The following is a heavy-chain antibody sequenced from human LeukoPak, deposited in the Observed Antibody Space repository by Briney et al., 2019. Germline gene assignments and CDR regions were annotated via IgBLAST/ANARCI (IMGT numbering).Heavy chain of an antibody. CDR3: AKGNPVAGTSSWFDP. Sequence: SVKVSCKASGGTFSSYAISWVRQAPGQGLEWMGGIIPIFGTANYAQKFQGRVTITADKSTSTAYMELSSLRSEDTAVYYCAKGNPVAGTSSWFDPWGQGTLVTVSS. J-gene: IGHJ5*02. V-gene: IGHV1-69*06. D-gene: IGHD6-19*01. CDR2: IIPIFGTA. CDR1: GGTFSSYA.